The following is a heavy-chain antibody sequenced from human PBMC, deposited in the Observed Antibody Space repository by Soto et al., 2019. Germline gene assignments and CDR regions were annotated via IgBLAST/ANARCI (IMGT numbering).Heavy chain of an antibody. Sequence: KSSETLALTCTFSVGSISRGDYYCSWIRQPPWKGLEWIGYIYYSGSTYYNPSLKSRVTISVDTSKNQFSLKLSSVTAADTAVYYFARDALGNWFDPWGQGTLCTVSS. J-gene: IGHJ5*02. CDR1: VGSISRGDYY. V-gene: IGHV4-30-4*01. CDR3: ARDALGNWFDP. CDR2: IYYSGST.